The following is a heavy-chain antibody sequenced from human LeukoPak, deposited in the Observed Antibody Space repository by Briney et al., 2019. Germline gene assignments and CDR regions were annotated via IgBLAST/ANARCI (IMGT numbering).Heavy chain of an antibody. CDR3: ARVRCSGGSCYHDY. V-gene: IGHV1-69*06. CDR2: IIPIFGTA. Sequence: GSSVKVSCKASGGTFSSYAISWVRQAPGQGLEWMGGIIPIFGTANYAQKFQGRVTITADKSTSTAYMGLSSLRSEDTAVYYCARVRCSGGSCYHDYWGQGTLVTVSS. D-gene: IGHD2-15*01. CDR1: GGTFSSYA. J-gene: IGHJ4*02.